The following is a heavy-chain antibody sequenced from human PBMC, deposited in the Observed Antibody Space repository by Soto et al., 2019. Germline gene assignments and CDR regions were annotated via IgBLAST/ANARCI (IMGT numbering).Heavy chain of an antibody. CDR2: IYYSAST. CDR3: ARDSTIFGVVLAMDV. D-gene: IGHD3-3*01. CDR1: GGSVSCGSYY. Sequence: WETLSLTCTVSGGSVSCGSYYWSWIRQPPGKGLEWIGYIYYSASTNYHPSLKSRVTISVDTSKNQFSLKLSSVTAADTAVYYCARDSTIFGVVLAMDVWGQGTTVTVSS. V-gene: IGHV4-61*01. J-gene: IGHJ6*02.